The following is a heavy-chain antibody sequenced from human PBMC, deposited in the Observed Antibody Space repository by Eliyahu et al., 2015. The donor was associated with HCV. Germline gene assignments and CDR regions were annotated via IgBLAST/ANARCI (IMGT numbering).Heavy chain of an antibody. CDR2: IYWSDDK. Sequence: QITLKESGPTLVKPTETLTLTCTFSGFSLSINAVGVGWIRQPPGKALEWLALIYWSDDKDYSPSLRSRLTITKDTSKNQVFLTLTNVSPMDTASYYCAHKGWGSDFDYWGPGTLVTVSS. J-gene: IGHJ4*02. D-gene: IGHD7-27*01. CDR1: GFSLSINAVG. V-gene: IGHV2-5*01. CDR3: AHKGWGSDFDY.